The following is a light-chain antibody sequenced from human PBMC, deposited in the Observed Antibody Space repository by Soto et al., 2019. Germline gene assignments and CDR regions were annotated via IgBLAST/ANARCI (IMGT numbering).Light chain of an antibody. CDR3: QQRSNWPIN. CDR1: QSVYSY. V-gene: IGKV3-11*01. CDR2: DAS. J-gene: IGKJ5*01. Sequence: EIVLTQSPATLSLSPGERATLSCRASQSVYSYLAWYQQKPGQAPRLLIYDASNRATGIPARFRGSGSGTDFTLTISSLEPEDFAVYYCQQRSNWPINFGQGTRLEIK.